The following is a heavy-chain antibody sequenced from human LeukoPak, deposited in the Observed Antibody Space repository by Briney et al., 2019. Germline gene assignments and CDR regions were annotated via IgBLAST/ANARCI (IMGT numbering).Heavy chain of an antibody. CDR2: ISYDGSNK. J-gene: IGHJ4*02. D-gene: IGHD3-3*01. Sequence: GGSLRLSCAASGFTFSSYAMHWVRQAPGKGLEWVAVISYDGSNKYYADSVKGRFTISRDNSKNTLYLQMNSLRAEDTAVYYCASPREWLGSHYFDYWGQGTLVTVSS. V-gene: IGHV3-30-3*01. CDR1: GFTFSSYA. CDR3: ASPREWLGSHYFDY.